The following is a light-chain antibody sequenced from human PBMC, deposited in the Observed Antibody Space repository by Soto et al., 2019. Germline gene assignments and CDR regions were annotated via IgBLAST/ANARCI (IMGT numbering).Light chain of an antibody. Sequence: IQMNQSPSSPSASTGYISTITCWASQGIRNDLGWYQQKPGKAPKLLIYAASSLQSGVPSRFSGSGSGTDFTLTISSLQPEDFVTYYCLQDYNYPWTFGQGTKVDIK. J-gene: IGKJ1*01. CDR3: LQDYNYPWT. CDR2: AAS. CDR1: QGIRND. V-gene: IGKV1-6*01.